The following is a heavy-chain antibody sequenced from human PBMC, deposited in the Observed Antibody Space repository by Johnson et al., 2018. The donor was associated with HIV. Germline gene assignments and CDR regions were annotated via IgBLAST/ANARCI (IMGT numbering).Heavy chain of an antibody. Sequence: QVQLVESGGGLVQPGGSLSLSCAASGFTFSSYAMNWVRQAPGKGLEWVAVISYDGSNQYYADSVKGRFTISRDNSKNTVFLQMNSLRVEDTAVYYCAKSPGKDHGGNSGGFDIWGQGTMVTVSS. CDR1: GFTFSSYA. D-gene: IGHD4/OR15-4a*01. CDR2: ISYDGSNQ. V-gene: IGHV3-30*04. J-gene: IGHJ3*02. CDR3: AKSPGKDHGGNSGGFDI.